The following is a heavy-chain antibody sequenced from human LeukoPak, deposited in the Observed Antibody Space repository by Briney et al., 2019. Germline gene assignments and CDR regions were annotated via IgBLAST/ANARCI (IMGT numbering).Heavy chain of an antibody. CDR1: GFTFSNAW. Sequence: GGSLRLSCAASGFTFSNAWMSWVRQAPGKGLEWVGRIKSKTDGGTTDYAAPVKGRFTISRDDSKNTLYLQMNSLKTEDTAVYYCTTELRFWSGWWFDPWGQGTLVTVSS. J-gene: IGHJ5*02. CDR2: IKSKTDGGTT. D-gene: IGHD3-3*01. CDR3: TTELRFWSGWWFDP. V-gene: IGHV3-15*01.